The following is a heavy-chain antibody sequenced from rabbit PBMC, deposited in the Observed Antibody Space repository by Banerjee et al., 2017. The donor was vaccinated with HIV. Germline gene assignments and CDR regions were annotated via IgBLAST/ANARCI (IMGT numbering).Heavy chain of an antibody. J-gene: IGHJ4*01. CDR1: GFSFSGGYD. Sequence: QQLVESGGGLVKPGASLTLTCTASGFSFSGGYDMCWVRQAPGKGLEWIACIYAGSSGSTYYASWAKGRFTISKTSSTTVTLQMTSLTAADTATYFCARAAGSSAAYPDYFTLWGPGTLVTVS. D-gene: IGHD8-1*01. CDR3: ARAAGSSAAYPDYFTL. CDR2: IYAGSSGST. V-gene: IGHV1S40*01.